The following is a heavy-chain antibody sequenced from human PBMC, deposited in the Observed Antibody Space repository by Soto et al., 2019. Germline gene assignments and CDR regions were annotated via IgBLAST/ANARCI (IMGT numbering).Heavy chain of an antibody. CDR3: ARTDCSSTSCYNYYYYGMDV. CDR2: IDPKNGGT. D-gene: IGHD2-2*01. V-gene: IGHV1-2*02. J-gene: IGHJ6*02. CDR1: GYSISAYY. Sequence: ASVKVSCKDSGYSISAYYIHWVRQAPGQGLEWMGWIDPKNGGTVSAQKFQGRVTITRDTSATTAYMELSSLRSEDSAVFYCARTDCSSTSCYNYYYYGMDVWGQGTTVTVSS.